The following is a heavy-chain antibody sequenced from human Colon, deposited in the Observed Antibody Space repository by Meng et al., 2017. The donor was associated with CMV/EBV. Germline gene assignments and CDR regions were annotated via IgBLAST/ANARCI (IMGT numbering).Heavy chain of an antibody. J-gene: IGHJ6*02. CDR2: IYYSGTT. V-gene: IGHV4-39*01. Sequence: SETLSLTCTVSGGSIRTGSYYWAWIRQPPGKGLEWIGSIYYSGTTSYNPSLKSRVTISVDASKNQFSLKMSSVTAADTAIYYCARPYSYANYAMDVWGQGTTVTVSS. D-gene: IGHD5-18*01. CDR3: ARPYSYANYAMDV. CDR1: GGSIRTGSYY.